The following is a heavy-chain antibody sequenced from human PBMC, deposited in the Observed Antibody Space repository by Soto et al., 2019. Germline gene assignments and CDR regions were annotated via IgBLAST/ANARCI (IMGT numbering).Heavy chain of an antibody. CDR3: ARMEQTVAGETPSYYFDY. D-gene: IGHD3-10*01. Sequence: SQTLSLTCAISGDSVSSNSAAWNWIRQSPSRGLEWLGRTNYRSKWYNDYAVSVKSRITINPDTSKNQFSLQLNSVTPEDTAVYYCARMEQTVAGETPSYYFDYWGQGTLVTVSS. CDR1: GDSVSSNSAA. J-gene: IGHJ4*02. V-gene: IGHV6-1*01. CDR2: TNYRSKWYN.